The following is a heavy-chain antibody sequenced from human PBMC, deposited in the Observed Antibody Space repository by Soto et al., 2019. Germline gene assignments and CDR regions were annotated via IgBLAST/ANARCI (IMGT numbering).Heavy chain of an antibody. CDR3: ARGRVGTAYFDY. Sequence: GGSLRLSCAASGFTFTSNSMNWVRQAPGKGLEWISYITSSSTTIYYADSVKGRFTISRDNAKNSVHLQLNSLRDEDTALYYCARGRVGTAYFDYWGQGALVTVSS. D-gene: IGHD2-21*02. J-gene: IGHJ4*02. CDR2: ITSSSTTI. V-gene: IGHV3-48*02. CDR1: GFTFTSNS.